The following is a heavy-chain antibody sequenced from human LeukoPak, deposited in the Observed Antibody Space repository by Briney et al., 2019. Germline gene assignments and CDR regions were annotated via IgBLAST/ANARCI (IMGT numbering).Heavy chain of an antibody. CDR2: ISYSGST. CDR1: GGSISSYY. D-gene: IGHD3-10*01. J-gene: IGHJ5*02. CDR3: ARRPSGFDP. V-gene: IGHV4-39*07. Sequence: PSETLSLTCTVSGGSISSYYWGWIRQPPGKGLEWIGSISYSGSTYYNPSLKGRVTISVDTSKNQFSLKVSSVTAADTAVYYCARRPSGFDPWGQGTLVTVSS.